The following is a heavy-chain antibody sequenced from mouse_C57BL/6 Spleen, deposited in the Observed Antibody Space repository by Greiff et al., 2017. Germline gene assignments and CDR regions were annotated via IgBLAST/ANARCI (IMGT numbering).Heavy chain of an antibody. CDR2: IRLKSDNYAT. Sequence: EVKLVESGGGLVQPGGSMKLSCVASGFTFSNYWMNWVRQSPEKGLEWVAQIRLKSDNYATHYAESVKGRFTISRDDSKSSVYLQMNNLRAEDTGIYYCTASSYSNYAMDYWGQGTSVTVSS. CDR3: TASSYSNYAMDY. D-gene: IGHD2-5*01. J-gene: IGHJ4*01. CDR1: GFTFSNYW. V-gene: IGHV6-3*01.